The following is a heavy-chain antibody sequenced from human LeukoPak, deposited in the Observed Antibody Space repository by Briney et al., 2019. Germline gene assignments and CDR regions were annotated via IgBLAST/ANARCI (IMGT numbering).Heavy chain of an antibody. Sequence: GGSLRLSCAASGLTFSGAWIHWVRQVPGKGLVWVSRFNGAGNPTYADFVKGRFVTSRDDAKNMMYLQLNSLTVEDTAVYYCARAYYDFWSGYYDYWGQGTLVTVSS. CDR3: ARAYYDFWSGYYDY. CDR2: FNGAGNP. CDR1: GLTFSGAW. D-gene: IGHD3-3*01. V-gene: IGHV3-74*03. J-gene: IGHJ4*02.